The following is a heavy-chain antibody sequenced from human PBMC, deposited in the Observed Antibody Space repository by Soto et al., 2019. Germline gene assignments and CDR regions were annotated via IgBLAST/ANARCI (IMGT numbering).Heavy chain of an antibody. V-gene: IGHV4-59*01. Sequence: SETLSLTCTVSGGSISSYYWSWIRQPPGKGLGWIGYIYYSGSTNYNPSLKSPVTISVXXXXXXFXLXLXXXTAADTPVYYCARDYGTGHWYFDLWGRGTLVTVS. J-gene: IGHJ2*01. CDR1: GGSISSYY. D-gene: IGHD3-16*01. CDR2: IYYSGST. CDR3: ARDYGTGHWYFDL.